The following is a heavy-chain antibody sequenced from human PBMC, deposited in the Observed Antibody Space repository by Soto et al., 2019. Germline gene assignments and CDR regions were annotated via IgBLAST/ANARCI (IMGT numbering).Heavy chain of an antibody. J-gene: IGHJ3*01. CDR2: INSDGSST. D-gene: IGHD2-2*01. Sequence: GGSLRLSCAASGFTFTNYWTQWVGRSPGKGLVWVSRINSDGSSTSHADSVKGRVNNSRDNAKNTLYLQMSSLRAEYTAVYYCARPQYLPDDVFDVWGRGTVVTVSS. V-gene: IGHV3-74*01. CDR3: ARPQYLPDDVFDV. CDR1: GFTFTNYW.